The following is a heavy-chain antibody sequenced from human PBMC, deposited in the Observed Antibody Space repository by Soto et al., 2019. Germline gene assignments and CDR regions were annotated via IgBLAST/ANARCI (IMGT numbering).Heavy chain of an antibody. CDR1: GLIFSSFA. CDR2: ISGSDGST. J-gene: IGHJ4*02. Sequence: GGSLRLSCAASGLIFSSFAMSWVRQAPGKGLEWVSTISGSDGSTYYADSVQGRFTISRDNSKNTLSLQMNSLRAEDTAVYYCAKDRFCSGGSCYTDYWGQGTLVTVSS. D-gene: IGHD2-15*01. CDR3: AKDRFCSGGSCYTDY. V-gene: IGHV3-23*01.